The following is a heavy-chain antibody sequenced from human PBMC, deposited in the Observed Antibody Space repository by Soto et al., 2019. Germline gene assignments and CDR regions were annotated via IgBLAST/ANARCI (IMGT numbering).Heavy chain of an antibody. CDR2: IYYSGST. CDR3: ARCILTGYLGFDA. CDR1: GGSISSGDYY. D-gene: IGHD3-9*01. V-gene: IGHV4-30-4*01. Sequence: QVQLQESGPGLVKPSQTLSLTCTVSGGSISSGDYYWSWIRQPPGKGLEWIGYIYYSGSTYYNPSLNSRVTKSVDTSKNQFSLKLSSVTAAHTAVYYCARCILTGYLGFDAWGQGTLVTVSS. J-gene: IGHJ5*02.